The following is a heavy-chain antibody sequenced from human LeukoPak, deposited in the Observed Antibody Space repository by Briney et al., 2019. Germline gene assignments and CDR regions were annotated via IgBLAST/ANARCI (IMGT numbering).Heavy chain of an antibody. Sequence: ASVKVSCKVSGYTLTELSMHWVRQAPGRGLEWMGGFDPEDGETIYAQNFQGRLTITADESTSTAYMDLSSLRSEDTAMYYCTTSTGYYYVPGYWGQGTLVTVSS. D-gene: IGHD3-22*01. CDR3: TTSTGYYYVPGY. CDR2: FDPEDGET. CDR1: GYTLTELS. V-gene: IGHV1-24*01. J-gene: IGHJ4*02.